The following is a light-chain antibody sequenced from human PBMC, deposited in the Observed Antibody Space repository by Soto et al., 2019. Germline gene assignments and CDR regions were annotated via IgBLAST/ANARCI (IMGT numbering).Light chain of an antibody. CDR2: LGS. J-gene: IGKJ3*01. CDR1: QSLLHSNGHNY. Sequence: DIVMTQSPLSLPVTAGEPASISCRSSQSLLHSNGHNYLDWYLQKPGQSPQLLIYLGSNRASGVPDRFSGSGSGTDFTLKITRVEPEDVGVYYCMQAVKTPFTFGPGTKVDVK. V-gene: IGKV2-28*01. CDR3: MQAVKTPFT.